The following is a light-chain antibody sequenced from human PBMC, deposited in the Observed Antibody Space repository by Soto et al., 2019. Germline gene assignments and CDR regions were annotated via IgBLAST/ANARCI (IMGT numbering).Light chain of an antibody. CDR2: WAS. CDR3: QQYYDTLST. Sequence: DIVMTQSPDSPAVSLGARATISCKSSRSVVSRSNNKNYLAWYQLKPGLSPKLLIYWASTRESGVTDRFSGSGSVPDLPLTISRLQAEDGAVYYCQQYYDTLSTFGGGTKVEI. V-gene: IGKV4-1*01. CDR1: RSVVSRSNNKNY. J-gene: IGKJ4*01.